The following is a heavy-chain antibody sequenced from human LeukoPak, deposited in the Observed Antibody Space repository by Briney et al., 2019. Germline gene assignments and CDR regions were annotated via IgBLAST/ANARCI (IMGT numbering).Heavy chain of an antibody. J-gene: IGHJ4*02. CDR2: IYHRGST. V-gene: IGHV4-38-2*02. CDR1: GGSIHSYY. CDR3: ARGAEYYAIWRGYAGYSDY. Sequence: SETLSLTCTVSGGSIHSYYWSWIRQPPGKGLEWVGSIYHRGSTYYNPSLRSRVTISLDRSKKKFSLKLTSVTAADTAVYFCARGAEYYAIWRGYAGYSDYWGQGISVTVSS. D-gene: IGHD3-3*01.